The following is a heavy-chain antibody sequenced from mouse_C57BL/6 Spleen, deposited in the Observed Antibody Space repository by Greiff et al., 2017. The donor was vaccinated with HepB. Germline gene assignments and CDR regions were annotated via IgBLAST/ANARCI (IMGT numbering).Heavy chain of an antibody. CDR1: GYTFTSYW. V-gene: IGHV1-55*01. D-gene: IGHD2-4*01. J-gene: IGHJ2*01. CDR2: IYPGSGST. CDR3: ARGEYDDDGGFDY. Sequence: QVQLQQSGAELVKPGASVKMSCKASGYTFTSYWITWVKQRPGQGLEWIGDIYPGSGSTNYNEKFKSKATLTVDTSSSTAYMQLSSLTSEDSAVYYCARGEYDDDGGFDYWGQGTTLTVSS.